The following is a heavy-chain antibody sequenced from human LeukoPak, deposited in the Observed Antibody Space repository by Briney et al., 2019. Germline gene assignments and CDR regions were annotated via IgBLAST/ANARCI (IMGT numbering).Heavy chain of an antibody. Sequence: GGSLRLSCAASGFTLSSYWMSRVRQAPGKGLEWVANIKQDGSEKYYVDSVKGRFTISRDNAKNSLYLQMNSLRAEDTAVYYCARPVVPAALDAFDIWGQGTMVTVSS. CDR1: GFTLSSYW. J-gene: IGHJ3*02. V-gene: IGHV3-7*01. D-gene: IGHD2-2*01. CDR3: ARPVVPAALDAFDI. CDR2: IKQDGSEK.